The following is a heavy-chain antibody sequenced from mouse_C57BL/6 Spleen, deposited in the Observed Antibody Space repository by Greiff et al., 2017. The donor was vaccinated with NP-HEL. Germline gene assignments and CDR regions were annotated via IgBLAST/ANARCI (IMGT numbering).Heavy chain of an antibody. CDR3: TTGDDRNYFDY. Sequence: EVQLQQSGAELVRPGASVKLSCTASGFNIKDDYMHWVKQRPEQGLEWIGWIDPENGDTEYASKFQGKATITADISSNTAYLQLSSLTSEDTAVYYCTTGDDRNYFDYWGQGTTLTVSS. CDR2: IDPENGDT. J-gene: IGHJ2*01. D-gene: IGHD2-14*01. V-gene: IGHV14-4*01. CDR1: GFNIKDDY.